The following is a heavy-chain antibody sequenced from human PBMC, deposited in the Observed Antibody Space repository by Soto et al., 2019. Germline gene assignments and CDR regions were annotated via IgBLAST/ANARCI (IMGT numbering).Heavy chain of an antibody. CDR1: GFTFSSYG. J-gene: IGHJ5*02. CDR3: AIGPTPTTKPPFDL. D-gene: IGHD5-12*01. V-gene: IGHV3-30*03. CDR2: ISYDGSNK. Sequence: PGGSLRLSCAAYGFTFSSYGMHWVRQAPGKGLEWVAVISYDGSNKYYADSVKGRFTISRDNSKNTLYLQMNSLRAEDTAVYYFAIGPTPTTKPPFDLWGQGTLVNVSS.